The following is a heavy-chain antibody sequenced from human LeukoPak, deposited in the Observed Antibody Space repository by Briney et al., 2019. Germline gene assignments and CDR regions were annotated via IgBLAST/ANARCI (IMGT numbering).Heavy chain of an antibody. V-gene: IGHV3-21*01. Sequence: GGSLRLSCAASGITFSSYSMNWVRQAPGKGLEWVSSISSSSSYIYYADSVKGRFTISRDNAKNSLYLQMNSLRAEDTAVYYCARDIRSVPCSGGSCWGQGTLVTVSS. J-gene: IGHJ4*02. D-gene: IGHD2-15*01. CDR1: GITFSSYS. CDR3: ARDIRSVPCSGGSC. CDR2: ISSSSSYI.